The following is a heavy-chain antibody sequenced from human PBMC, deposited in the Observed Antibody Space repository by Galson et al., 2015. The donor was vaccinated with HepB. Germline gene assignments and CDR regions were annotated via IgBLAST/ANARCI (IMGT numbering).Heavy chain of an antibody. J-gene: IGHJ4*02. CDR1: GFTLSSYA. V-gene: IGHV3-23*01. D-gene: IGHD5-18*01. CDR2: ISGSGGST. CDR3: AKDGGKAMAKGFDY. Sequence: SLRLSCAAPGFTLSSYAMSWVRQAPGKGLEWVSAISGSGGSTYYADFVKGRFTISRDNSKNTLYLQMNSLRAEDTAVYYCAKDGGKAMAKGFDYWGQGTLVTVSS.